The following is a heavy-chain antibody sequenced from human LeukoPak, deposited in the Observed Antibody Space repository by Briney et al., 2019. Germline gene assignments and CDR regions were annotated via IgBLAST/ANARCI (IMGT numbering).Heavy chain of an antibody. J-gene: IGHJ4*02. CDR2: ISGSGGST. Sequence: GGSLRLSCAASGFTFSSYAMSWVRQAPGKGLEWVSAISGSGGSTYYADSVKGRFTISRDNAKNSLYLQMNSLRAEDTALYYCAKTYYYDSSGYPDWGQGTLVTVSS. CDR1: GFTFSSYA. V-gene: IGHV3-23*01. D-gene: IGHD3-22*01. CDR3: AKTYYYDSSGYPD.